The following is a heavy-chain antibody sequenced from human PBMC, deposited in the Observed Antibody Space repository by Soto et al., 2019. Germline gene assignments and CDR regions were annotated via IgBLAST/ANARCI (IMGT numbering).Heavy chain of an antibody. CDR2: ISYDGSNK. Sequence: PGGSLRLSCASSVFTFSSYDMHWVRDSPGKGLEWVAVISYDGSNKYYADSVKGRFTISRDNSKNTLYLQMNSLRAEDTAVYYCESDDGIPLWFGAWAQGTTENVSS. D-gene: IGHD5-18*01. V-gene: IGHV3-30-3*01. J-gene: IGHJ6*01. CDR1: VFTFSSYD. CDR3: ESDDGIPLWFGA.